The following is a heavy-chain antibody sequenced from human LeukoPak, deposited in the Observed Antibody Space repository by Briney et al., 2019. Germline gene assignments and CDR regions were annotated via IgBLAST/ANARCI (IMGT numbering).Heavy chain of an antibody. J-gene: IGHJ5*02. Sequence: SETLSLTCTVSGGSIRRSYDYCGWIRQPPRNGLEWMGSIYDRGSTYYNPSLKSRVTISVDTSKNQFSLKLNSVTAADPAVIYCARHYGPWGQGTLVTVSS. D-gene: IGHD3-10*01. CDR2: IYDRGST. V-gene: IGHV4-39*01. CDR3: ARHYGP. CDR1: GGSIRRSYDY.